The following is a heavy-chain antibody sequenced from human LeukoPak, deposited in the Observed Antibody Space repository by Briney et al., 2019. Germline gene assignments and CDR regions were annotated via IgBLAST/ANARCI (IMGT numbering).Heavy chain of an antibody. J-gene: IGHJ4*02. D-gene: IGHD6-6*01. CDR2: IYYSGIT. CDR3: ARTLYSTSSLFDY. V-gene: IGHV4-59*08. Sequence: SETLSLTCTVSGGSISNYYWNWIRQPPGKGLERLGYIYYSGITNYNPSLKSRVTMSLDTSKNQFPLKLTSVTAADTAVYYCARTLYSTSSLFDYWGQGTLVTVSS. CDR1: GGSISNYY.